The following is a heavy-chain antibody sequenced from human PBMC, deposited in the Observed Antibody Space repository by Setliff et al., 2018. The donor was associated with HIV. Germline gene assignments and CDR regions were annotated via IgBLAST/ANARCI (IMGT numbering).Heavy chain of an antibody. D-gene: IGHD3-3*01. CDR2: ISAYNGNT. J-gene: IGHJ6*03. Sequence: ASVKVSCKASGYTFTSYGISWVRQAPGQGLEWMGWISAYNGNTNYAQKLQGRVTMTTDTSTSTAYMELRSLRYDDTAVYYCARDELGYDFWSGYYYYYYMDVWGKGTTVTVSS. CDR1: GYTFTSYG. CDR3: ARDELGYDFWSGYYYYYYMDV. V-gene: IGHV1-18*01.